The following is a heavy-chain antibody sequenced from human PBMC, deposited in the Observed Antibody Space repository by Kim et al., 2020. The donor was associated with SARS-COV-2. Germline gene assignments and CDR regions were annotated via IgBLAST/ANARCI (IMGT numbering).Heavy chain of an antibody. CDR2: IIPIFGTA. V-gene: IGHV1-69*13. J-gene: IGHJ3*02. Sequence: SVKVSCKASGGTFSSYAISWVRQAPGQGLEWMGGIIPIFGTANYAQKFQGRVTITADESTSTAYMELSSLRSEDTAVYYCARQPYYYGSGSYPPGGAFDIWGQGTMVTVSS. D-gene: IGHD3-10*01. CDR1: GGTFSSYA. CDR3: ARQPYYYGSGSYPPGGAFDI.